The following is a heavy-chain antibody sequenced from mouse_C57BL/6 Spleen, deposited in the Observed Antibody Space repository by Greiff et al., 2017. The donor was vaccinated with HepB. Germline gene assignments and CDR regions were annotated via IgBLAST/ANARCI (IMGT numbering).Heavy chain of an antibody. CDR3: ARVPDGYYSYWYFDV. CDR1: GFTFSSYA. J-gene: IGHJ1*03. V-gene: IGHV5-4*01. Sequence: EVQLQESGGGLVKPGGSLKLSCAASGFTFSSYAMSWVRQTPEKRLEWVATISDGGSYTYYPDNVKGRFTISRDNAKNNLYLQMSHLKSEDTAMYYCARVPDGYYSYWYFDVWGTGTTVTVSS. D-gene: IGHD2-3*01. CDR2: ISDGGSYT.